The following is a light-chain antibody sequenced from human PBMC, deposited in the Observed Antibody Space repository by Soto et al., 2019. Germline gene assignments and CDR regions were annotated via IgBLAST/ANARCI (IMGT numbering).Light chain of an antibody. J-gene: IGKJ2*01. Sequence: EIVLTQSPGTRSLSPGERATLSCRASQSVSSNYLTWYQQKPGQAPRLLIYGASSRATGIPDRFSGSGSGTDFTLTISGLEPEDFAVYYCQHYGGSLYTFGQGTKLEIK. CDR2: GAS. CDR3: QHYGGSLYT. CDR1: QSVSSNY. V-gene: IGKV3-20*01.